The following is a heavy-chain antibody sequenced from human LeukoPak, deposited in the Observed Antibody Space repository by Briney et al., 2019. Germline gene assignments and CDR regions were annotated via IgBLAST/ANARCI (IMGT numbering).Heavy chain of an antibody. J-gene: IGHJ4*02. CDR2: VETSGST. D-gene: IGHD3-9*01. CDR3: ARGDYDILSGYSSVDF. Sequence: PSETLSLTCTVSGGSINSDTYYRSWIRQPAGKGLEWIGRVETSGSTNYNPSLKSRVSISVDTSNNQFSLKLSSVTAADTAVYYCARGDYDILSGYSSVDFWGQGTLVTVSS. CDR1: GGSINSDTYY. V-gene: IGHV4-61*02.